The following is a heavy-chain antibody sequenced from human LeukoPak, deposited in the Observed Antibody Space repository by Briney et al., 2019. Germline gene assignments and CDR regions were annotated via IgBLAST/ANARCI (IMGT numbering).Heavy chain of an antibody. CDR1: GFTVRSKY. V-gene: IGHV3-53*01. CDR2: IYSGGAT. D-gene: IGHD3-22*01. CDR3: ARERDSSGYILAY. J-gene: IGHJ4*02. Sequence: PGGSLRLSCAASGFTVRSKYMSWVRRAPGKGLEWVSVIYSGGATYYADSVKGRFTVSRDNSKNTVYLQMNSLRAEDTAIYYCARERDSSGYILAYWGQGTLVTVSS.